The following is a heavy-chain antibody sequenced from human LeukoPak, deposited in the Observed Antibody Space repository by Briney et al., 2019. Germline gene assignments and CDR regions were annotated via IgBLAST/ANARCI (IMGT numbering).Heavy chain of an antibody. Sequence: GGSLKLSCAASGFTFSSYGMHGVRQAPGKGLEWVAVIWYDGSNKYYADSVKGRFTISRDNSKNTLYLQMNSLRAEDTAVCYCARDTLTYYDFWSGYHFYYGMDVWGQGTTVTVSS. V-gene: IGHV3-33*01. CDR2: IWYDGSNK. D-gene: IGHD3-3*01. J-gene: IGHJ6*02. CDR1: GFTFSSYG. CDR3: ARDTLTYYDFWSGYHFYYGMDV.